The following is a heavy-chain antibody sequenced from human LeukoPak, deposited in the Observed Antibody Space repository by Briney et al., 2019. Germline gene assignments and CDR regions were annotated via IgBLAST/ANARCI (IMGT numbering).Heavy chain of an antibody. V-gene: IGHV3-23*01. J-gene: IGHJ4*02. Sequence: PGGSLRLSCAASGFTFSSYAVSWVRQAPGKGLEWVSAISGSGGSTYYADSVKGRFTISRDNSKNTLYLQMNSLRAEDTAVYYCAKGRFLEWFLYFDYWGQGTLVTVSS. CDR3: AKGRFLEWFLYFDY. CDR2: ISGSGGST. D-gene: IGHD3-3*01. CDR1: GFTFSSYA.